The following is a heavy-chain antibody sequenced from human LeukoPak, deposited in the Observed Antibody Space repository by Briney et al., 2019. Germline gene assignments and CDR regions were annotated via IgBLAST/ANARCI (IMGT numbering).Heavy chain of an antibody. D-gene: IGHD6-13*01. CDR3: AKGGYSSSWYDWYYFDY. V-gene: IGHV3-9*01. CDR1: GFTVSSNY. J-gene: IGHJ4*02. Sequence: GGSLRLSCAASGFTVSSNYMSWVRQAPGKGLEWVSGISWNSGSIGYADSVKGRFTISRDNAKNSLYLQMNSLRAEDTALYYCAKGGYSSSWYDWYYFDYWGQGTLVTVSS. CDR2: ISWNSGSI.